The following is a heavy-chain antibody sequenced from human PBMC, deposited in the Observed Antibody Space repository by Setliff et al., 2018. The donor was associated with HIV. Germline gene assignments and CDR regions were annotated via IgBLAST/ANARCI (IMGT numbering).Heavy chain of an antibody. V-gene: IGHV4-34*01. Sequence: SETLSLTCAVYGESFSGFYWTWIRQPPGKGLEWIGDINHSGRTNYNPSLKSRVTISVDTSKNQFSLKLSSVTAADTAVYYCASLKGHYFDTSGYYNNWFDPWGQGTLVTVSS. D-gene: IGHD3-22*01. J-gene: IGHJ5*02. CDR1: GESFSGFY. CDR3: ASLKGHYFDTSGYYNNWFDP. CDR2: INHSGRT.